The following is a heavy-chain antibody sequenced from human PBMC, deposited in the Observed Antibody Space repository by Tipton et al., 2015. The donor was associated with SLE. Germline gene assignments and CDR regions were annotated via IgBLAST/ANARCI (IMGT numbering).Heavy chain of an antibody. CDR1: GGSMSSRSDY. D-gene: IGHD3-16*01. CDR3: ARHNGPGVFQYYYYGMDV. J-gene: IGHJ6*02. V-gene: IGHV4-39*01. Sequence: TLSLTCTVSGGSMSSRSDYWGWIRQPPGKGLEWIGSIYYSGRTFYNPSVKSRVTISVDKSKKQFSLNLSSVTAADTAVYYCARHNGPGVFQYYYYGMDVWGQGTTVTVSS. CDR2: IYYSGRT.